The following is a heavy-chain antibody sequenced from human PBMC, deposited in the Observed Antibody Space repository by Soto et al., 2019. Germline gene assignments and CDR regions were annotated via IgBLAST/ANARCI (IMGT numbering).Heavy chain of an antibody. J-gene: IGHJ4*01. CDR3: ARGAETTNFDY. CDR2: IYPSDSDT. CDR1: GYNFISYW. D-gene: IGHD1-26*01. Sequence: GESLKISCKASGYNFISYWIGWVRHMPGKGLEWMGIIYPSDSDTRYSPSFQGQVTISADKSISTAYLQWSSLKASDTAMYYCARGAETTNFDYWGLGTLVTVAS. V-gene: IGHV5-51*01.